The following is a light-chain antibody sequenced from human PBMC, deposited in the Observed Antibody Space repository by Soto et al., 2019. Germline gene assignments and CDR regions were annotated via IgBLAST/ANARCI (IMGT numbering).Light chain of an antibody. Sequence: EIVMTQSPATLSVSPGERATLSCRASQSVSSNLAWYQQKPGQAPRLLIYGESTRATGIPARFSGSGSGTEFSLTISSLQSEHFAVYYCQQYNNWLWTFGQGTKVEIK. CDR2: GES. CDR3: QQYNNWLWT. V-gene: IGKV3-15*01. CDR1: QSVSSN. J-gene: IGKJ1*01.